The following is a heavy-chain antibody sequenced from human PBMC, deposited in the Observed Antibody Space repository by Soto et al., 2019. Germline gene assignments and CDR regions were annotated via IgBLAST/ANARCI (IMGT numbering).Heavy chain of an antibody. CDR3: ARHFSPNSAAGPNWFDP. V-gene: IGHV6-1*01. Sequence: SQTLSLTCAISGDSVSSNSAAWNWIRQSPSRGLEWLGRTYYRSKWYNDYAVSVKSRITINPDTSKNQFSLQLNSVTPEDTAVYYCARHFSPNSAAGPNWFDPCGQGPLVIASS. CDR2: TYYRSKWYN. J-gene: IGHJ5*02. D-gene: IGHD6-13*01. CDR1: GDSVSSNSAA.